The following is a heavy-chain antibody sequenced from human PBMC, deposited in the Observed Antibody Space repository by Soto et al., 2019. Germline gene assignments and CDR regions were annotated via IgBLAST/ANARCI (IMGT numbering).Heavy chain of an antibody. CDR3: PKGQSLSGSASDI. Sequence: GGSLRLSCAVSGFTFNAYAMTWVRQAPGKGLEWVSALRGSGGSPYYTDSVKGRFTISRDTSKNTLFLQMNSLRAEDTAVYFCPKGQSLSGSASDIWGQGTMVTVSS. V-gene: IGHV3-23*01. J-gene: IGHJ3*02. D-gene: IGHD3-3*01. CDR1: GFTFNAYA. CDR2: LRGSGGSP.